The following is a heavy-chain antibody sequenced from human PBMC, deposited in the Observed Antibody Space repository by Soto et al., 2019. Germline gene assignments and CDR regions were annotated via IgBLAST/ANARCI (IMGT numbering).Heavy chain of an antibody. J-gene: IGHJ4*02. CDR3: ARGSNYDMLTGYYDY. CDR1: GFTVSSNY. CDR2: IYAGGDT. D-gene: IGHD3-9*01. Sequence: VQVVESGGGLVQPGGSLRLSCSASGFTVSSNYMSWVRQAPGKGLEWVSVIYAGGDTYYADSVKGRFTISRDNSKNALYLQMNSLRADDTAVYYWARGSNYDMLTGYYDYWGQGTLVTGSS. V-gene: IGHV3-66*01.